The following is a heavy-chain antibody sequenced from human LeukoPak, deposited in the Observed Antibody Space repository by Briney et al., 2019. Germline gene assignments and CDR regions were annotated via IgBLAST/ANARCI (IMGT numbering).Heavy chain of an antibody. Sequence: ASVKVSCKASGYTFTSYGISWVRQAPGRGLEWMGWISAYNGNTNYAQKLQGRVTMTTDTSTSTAYMELRSLRSDDTAVYYCARDVLRYFDWLNNWFDPWGQGTLVTVSS. D-gene: IGHD3-9*01. CDR1: GYTFTSYG. V-gene: IGHV1-18*04. CDR3: ARDVLRYFDWLNNWFDP. J-gene: IGHJ5*02. CDR2: ISAYNGNT.